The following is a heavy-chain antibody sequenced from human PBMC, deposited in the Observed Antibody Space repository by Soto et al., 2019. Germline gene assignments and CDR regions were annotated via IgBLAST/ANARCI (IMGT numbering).Heavy chain of an antibody. J-gene: IGHJ4*02. D-gene: IGHD1-26*01. CDR1: GGSVSSYY. Sequence: SLTCTVSGGSVSSYYWSWIRQSPGKGLEWIGYIYHSGSTYYNPSLKSRVTISVDRSKNQFSLKLSSVAAADTAVYYCAREGATTIFDYWGQGTLVTVSS. V-gene: IGHV4-59*02. CDR2: IYHSGST. CDR3: AREGATTIFDY.